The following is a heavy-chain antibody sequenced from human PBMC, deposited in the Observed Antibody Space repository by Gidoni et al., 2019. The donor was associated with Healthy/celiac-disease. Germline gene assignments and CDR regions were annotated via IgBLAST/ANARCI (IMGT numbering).Heavy chain of an antibody. CDR2: IYTSGST. D-gene: IGHD1-26*01. CDR1: GGSISSGSYY. V-gene: IGHV4-61*02. J-gene: IGHJ6*02. Sequence: QVQLQESGPGLVKPSQTLSLTCTVSGGSISSGSYYWSWIRQPAGKGLEWIGRIYTSGSTNYNPSLKSRVTMSVDTSKNQFSLKLSSVTAADTAVYYCARDGIPYYYYGMDVWGQGTTVTVSS. CDR3: ARDGIPYYYYGMDV.